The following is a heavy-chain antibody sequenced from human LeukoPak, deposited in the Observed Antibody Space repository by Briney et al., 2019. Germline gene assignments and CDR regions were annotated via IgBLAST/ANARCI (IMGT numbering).Heavy chain of an antibody. CDR1: GYTFTSYA. CDR3: ARTSDIVVVPAATNWFDP. Sequence: ASVKVSCKASGYTFTSYAMNWVRQAPGQGLERMGWINTNTGNPTYAQGFTGRFVFSLDTSVSTAYLQISSLKAEDTAVYYCARTSDIVVVPAATNWFDPWGQGTLVTVSS. V-gene: IGHV7-4-1*02. D-gene: IGHD2-2*01. CDR2: INTNTGNP. J-gene: IGHJ5*02.